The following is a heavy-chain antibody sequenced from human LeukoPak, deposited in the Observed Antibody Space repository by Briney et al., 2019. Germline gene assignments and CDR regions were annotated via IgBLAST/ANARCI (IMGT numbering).Heavy chain of an antibody. CDR3: AKGSGSSCYSPCDY. Sequence: GGSLRLSCAASGLTFRSYAMSWVRQAPGKGLEWVSVICANDGNTYYADAVKGRFTISRDNSKDTLYLQMDSLRAEDTAVYYCAKGSGSSCYSPCDYWGQGILVTVSS. D-gene: IGHD2-15*01. CDR2: ICANDGNT. CDR1: GLTFRSYA. V-gene: IGHV3-23*01. J-gene: IGHJ4*02.